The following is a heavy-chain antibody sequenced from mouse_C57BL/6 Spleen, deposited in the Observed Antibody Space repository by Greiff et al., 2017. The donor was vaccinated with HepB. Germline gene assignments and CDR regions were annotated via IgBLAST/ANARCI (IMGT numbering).Heavy chain of an antibody. CDR3: ARRDY. J-gene: IGHJ2*01. Sequence: EVKLQESGPGLVKPSQSLSLPCSVPGYSITSGYYWNWIRQFQGNKLEWMGYISYDGSNNYNPSLKNRISITRDTSKNQFFLKLNSVTTEDTARYYCARRDYWGQGNTLTVS. CDR2: ISYDGSN. V-gene: IGHV3-6*01. CDR1: GYSITSGYY.